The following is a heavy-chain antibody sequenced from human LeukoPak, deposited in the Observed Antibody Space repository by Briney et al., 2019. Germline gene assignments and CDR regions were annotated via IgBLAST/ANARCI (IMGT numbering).Heavy chain of an antibody. J-gene: IGHJ4*02. Sequence: QPGGSLRLSCAASGFTVSTDYMNWVRQAPGKGLEWVSVIYSGGSTYYADSVKGRFTISRDNSKNTLYLQMNSLRAEDTAVYYCARGGIGVAGDFEYWGQGTLVTVSS. CDR1: GFTVSTDY. CDR3: ARGGIGVAGDFEY. D-gene: IGHD6-19*01. V-gene: IGHV3-53*01. CDR2: IYSGGST.